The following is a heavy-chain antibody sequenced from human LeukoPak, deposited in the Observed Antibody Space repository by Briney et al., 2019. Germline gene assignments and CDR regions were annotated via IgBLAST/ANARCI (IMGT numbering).Heavy chain of an antibody. CDR3: ARGLMTAVDH. V-gene: IGHV1-46*01. CDR1: GYTFTDYY. J-gene: IGHJ4*02. D-gene: IGHD4-17*01. Sequence: ASVKVSCKASGYTFTDYYLQWVRQAPGQGLEWMGGINPSGGSATYAQKFQGRVTMTRDTSTSTVYMELSSLRSEDTAVYYCARGLMTAVDHWGQGTLVTVSS. CDR2: INPSGGSA.